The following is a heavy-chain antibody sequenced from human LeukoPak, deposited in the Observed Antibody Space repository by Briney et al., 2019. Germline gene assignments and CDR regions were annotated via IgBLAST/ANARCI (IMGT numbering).Heavy chain of an antibody. Sequence: PSETLPLTCTVSGGSISSSSYYWGWIRQPPGKGLEWIGSIYYSGSTYYNPSLKSRVTISVDTSKNQFSLKLSSVTAADTAVYYCARSYCGGDCYALEGYWGQGTLVTVSS. D-gene: IGHD2-21*02. J-gene: IGHJ4*02. CDR3: ARSYCGGDCYALEGY. CDR2: IYYSGST. V-gene: IGHV4-39*07. CDR1: GGSISSSSYY.